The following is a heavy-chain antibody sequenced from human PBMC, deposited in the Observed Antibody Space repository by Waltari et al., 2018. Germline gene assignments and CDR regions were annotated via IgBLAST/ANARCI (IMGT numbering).Heavy chain of an antibody. CDR1: GFSVGDFA. Sequence: EVQLVESGGGLAQPGRSLRLSCSVSGFSVGDFAISWFRQAQGKGLEWVGFMRSKTYGETAQYAASVKGRFSISRDDSKNIAHLQMNSLKTEDTAVYYCARGEYSSAYWGQGTRVTVSS. CDR2: MRSKTYGETA. CDR3: ARGEYSSAY. D-gene: IGHD3-22*01. J-gene: IGHJ4*02. V-gene: IGHV3-49*03.